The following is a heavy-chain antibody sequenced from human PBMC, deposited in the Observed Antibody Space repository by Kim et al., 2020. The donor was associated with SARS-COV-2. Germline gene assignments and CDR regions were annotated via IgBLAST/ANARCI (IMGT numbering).Heavy chain of an antibody. J-gene: IGHJ3*02. Sequence: GGSLRLSCAASGFTFSSYWMSWVRQAPGKGLEWVANIKQDGSEKYYVDSVKGRFTISRDNAKNSLYLQMNSLRAEDTAVYYCVWVPAANDAFDIWGQGTIVTVSS. CDR3: VWVPAANDAFDI. D-gene: IGHD2-2*01. CDR2: IKQDGSEK. V-gene: IGHV3-7*01. CDR1: GFTFSSYW.